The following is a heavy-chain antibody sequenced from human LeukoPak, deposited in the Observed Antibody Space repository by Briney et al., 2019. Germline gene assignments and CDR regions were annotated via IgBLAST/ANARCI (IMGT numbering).Heavy chain of an antibody. CDR3: ARHYYGSRSGGAFDI. D-gene: IGHD3-10*01. CDR2: ISYDGSNI. J-gene: IGHJ3*02. Sequence: GGSLRLSCAASGFTFSSYAMHWVRQAPGKGLEWVAVISYDGSNIYYADSVKGRLTISRDNSKNTLYLQMNSLRAEDTAVYYCARHYYGSRSGGAFDIWGQGTMVTVSS. CDR1: GFTFSSYA. V-gene: IGHV3-30*04.